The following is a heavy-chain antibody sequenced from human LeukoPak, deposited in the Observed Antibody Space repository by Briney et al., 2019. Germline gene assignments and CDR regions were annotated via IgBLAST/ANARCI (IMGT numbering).Heavy chain of an antibody. CDR3: GGSRDGYIDY. Sequence: PSETLSLTCTVSGDSISSYYWSWVRQPAGKGLEWIGRIHTGGSTNYNPSLRSRVTMSLATSKNQFSLKLSSVTAADTAVYYCGGSRDGYIDYWGQGTLVTVSS. J-gene: IGHJ4*02. V-gene: IGHV4-4*07. D-gene: IGHD5-24*01. CDR1: GDSISSYY. CDR2: IHTGGST.